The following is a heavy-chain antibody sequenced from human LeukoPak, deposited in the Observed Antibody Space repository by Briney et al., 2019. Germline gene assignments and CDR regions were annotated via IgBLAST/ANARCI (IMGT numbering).Heavy chain of an antibody. Sequence: HPGRCLRLSCAASGVSFSTTWMHWVRQDPGEGLMWVSHVSSDDSRTYADSVKGRFTVSRDNNKDMVYLQMSRLRAEDTAVYYCATDWAYGLTHWGQGTLVTVSS. D-gene: IGHD3-16*01. CDR3: ATDWAYGLTH. V-gene: IGHV3-74*01. J-gene: IGHJ4*02. CDR2: VSSDDSRT. CDR1: GVSFSTTW.